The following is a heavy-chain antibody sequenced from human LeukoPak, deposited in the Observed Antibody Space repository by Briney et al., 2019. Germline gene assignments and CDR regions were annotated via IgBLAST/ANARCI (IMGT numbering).Heavy chain of an antibody. J-gene: IGHJ5*02. CDR2: ISTSSSYI. Sequence: GGSLRLSCAASGFTFSIYSMNWVRQAPGKGLEWVSFISTSSSYIYYADSVKGRFTISRDNAKNLLYLQMNSLRIEDTAVYYCTTAHFLYYYDSSGYFAGFDPWGQGTLVTVSS. CDR1: GFTFSIYS. D-gene: IGHD3-22*01. V-gene: IGHV3-21*01. CDR3: TTAHFLYYYDSSGYFAGFDP.